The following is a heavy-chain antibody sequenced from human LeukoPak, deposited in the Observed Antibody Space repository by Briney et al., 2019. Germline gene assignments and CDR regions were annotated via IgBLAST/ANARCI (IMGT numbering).Heavy chain of an antibody. CDR1: GGTFSSYA. CDR2: IIPIFGTA. V-gene: IGHV1-69*06. CDR3: ARAFDRSNSPTGFDY. D-gene: IGHD2-8*02. Sequence: ASVKVCCKASGGTFSSYAISWVRQAPGQGLEWMGGIIPIFGTANYAQKFQGRVTITADKSTSTAYMELSSLRSEDTAVYYCARAFDRSNSPTGFDYWGQGTLVTVSS. J-gene: IGHJ4*02.